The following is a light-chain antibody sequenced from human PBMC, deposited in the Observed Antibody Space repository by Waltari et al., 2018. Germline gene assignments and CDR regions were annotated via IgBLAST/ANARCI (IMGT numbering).Light chain of an antibody. CDR3: QSYDSSLSGFYV. V-gene: IGLV1-40*01. J-gene: IGLJ1*01. Sequence: QSVLTQPPSVSGAPGQRVTISCTGSSSNIGAGYDVHWYPQLPGTAPKLLIYGSRTRPSGVPDRVSGSKSGTAASLAITGLQAEDEADYYCQSYDSSLSGFYVFGTGTKVTVL. CDR1: SSNIGAGYD. CDR2: GSR.